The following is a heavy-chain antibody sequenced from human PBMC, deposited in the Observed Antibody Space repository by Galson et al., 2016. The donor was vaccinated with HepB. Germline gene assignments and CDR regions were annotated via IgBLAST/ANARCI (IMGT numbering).Heavy chain of an antibody. CDR3: ARGSGSGGSCYPPAGYYYYYGLDV. D-gene: IGHD2-15*01. V-gene: IGHV1-2*04. Sequence: SVKVSCKASGYSFTGYYMHWVRQAPGQGLEWMGWINPNSGGTNYAQKFQGWVTMTRDTSISTAYMELSSLRSGDSAVYYCARGSGSGGSCYPPAGYYYYYGLDVWGQGTTVTVSS. CDR1: GYSFTGYY. J-gene: IGHJ6*02. CDR2: INPNSGGT.